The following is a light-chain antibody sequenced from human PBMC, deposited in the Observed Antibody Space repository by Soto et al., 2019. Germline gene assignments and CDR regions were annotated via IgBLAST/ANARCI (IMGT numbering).Light chain of an antibody. CDR2: ATS. CDR1: QSVSNNH. J-gene: IGKJ2*01. V-gene: IGKV3-20*01. CDR3: QQYGSSPPYT. Sequence: EIVLTQSPGTLSLSPGERATLSCRASQSVSNNHLAWYQQKPGQAPRLLIYATSSRATGIPDRFSGSGSGTDFTLTVSRLEPEDYAVYYCQQYGSSPPYTFGQGTKV.